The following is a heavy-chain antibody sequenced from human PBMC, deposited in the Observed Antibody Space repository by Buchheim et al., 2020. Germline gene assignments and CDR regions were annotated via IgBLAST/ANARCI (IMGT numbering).Heavy chain of an antibody. J-gene: IGHJ6*02. Sequence: EVQLVESGGGLVQPGGSLRLSCAASGFTFSSYAMSWVRQAPGKGLEWVSAISGSGGSTYYAASVKGRFTISRENSKNTLYLQMNSLRAEDTAVYYCAKDGGPPQLLLWFGGYGMDVWGQGTT. CDR3: AKDGGPPQLLLWFGGYGMDV. CDR2: ISGSGGST. D-gene: IGHD3-10*01. CDR1: GFTFSSYA. V-gene: IGHV3-23*04.